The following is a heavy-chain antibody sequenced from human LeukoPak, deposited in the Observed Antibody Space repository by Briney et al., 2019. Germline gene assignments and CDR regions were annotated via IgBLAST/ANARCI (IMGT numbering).Heavy chain of an antibody. V-gene: IGHV1-46*01. J-gene: IGHJ4*02. Sequence: ASVKVSCKASGYTFTSYYMHWVRQAPGQGLEWMGIINPSGGSTSYAQKFQGRVTMTEDTSTDTAYMELSSLRSEDTAVYYCATEEYSSSSFDYWGQGTLVTVSS. CDR2: INPSGGST. D-gene: IGHD6-6*01. CDR1: GYTFTSYY. CDR3: ATEEYSSSSFDY.